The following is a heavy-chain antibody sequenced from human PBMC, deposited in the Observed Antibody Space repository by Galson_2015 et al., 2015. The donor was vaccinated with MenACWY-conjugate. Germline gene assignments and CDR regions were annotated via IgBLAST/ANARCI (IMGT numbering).Heavy chain of an antibody. D-gene: IGHD7-27*01. Sequence: SLRLSCAASGFTFSTYAMSWVRQAPGRGLEWVSAISGSGGSTDYADSVKGRFTISRDNAKNSLFLQMNNLRAEDTAVYFCARGHWGRDYWGQGTLVTVSS. J-gene: IGHJ4*02. CDR2: ISGSGGST. CDR3: ARGHWGRDY. CDR1: GFTFSTYA. V-gene: IGHV3-23*01.